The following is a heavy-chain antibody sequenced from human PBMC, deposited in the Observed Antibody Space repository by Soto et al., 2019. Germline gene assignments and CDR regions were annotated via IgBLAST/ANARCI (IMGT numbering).Heavy chain of an antibody. J-gene: IGHJ4*02. CDR3: ARDGYHYGSFDS. CDR1: GGSISSGDYY. CDR2: IHHSGST. D-gene: IGHD5-18*01. Sequence: TLSLTCTVSGGSISSGDYYWSWIRQPPGKGLEWIGEIHHSGSTNYNSSLKSRVTISVDTSKIQFSLNLNSLTAADTAVYYCARDGYHYGSFDSWGQGTLVTVSS. V-gene: IGHV4-30-4*01.